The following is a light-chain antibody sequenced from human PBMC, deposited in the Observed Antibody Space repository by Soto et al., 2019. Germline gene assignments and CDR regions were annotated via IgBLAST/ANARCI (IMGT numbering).Light chain of an antibody. V-gene: IGKV1-5*01. CDR3: QQLNSYPLT. Sequence: DIQMTQSPSTLSSSLGDRVTITCRASQSISDWLAWYQQKPGKAPKLLLFDASTLKSGVPSRFSGSGSGTDFTLTISSLQPEDFATYYCQQLNSYPLTFGGGTKVDIK. J-gene: IGKJ4*01. CDR1: QSISDW. CDR2: DAS.